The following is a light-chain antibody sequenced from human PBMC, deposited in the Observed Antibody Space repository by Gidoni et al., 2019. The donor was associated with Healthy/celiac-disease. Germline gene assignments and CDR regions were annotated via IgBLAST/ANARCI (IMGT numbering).Light chain of an antibody. V-gene: IGKV3-15*01. Sequence: EIVMTHSPATLSVSPGERAPLSCRASQSVSSNLAWYQQKHGQAPRLLIYGASTRATGPPARCSGSGSGTEFTLTISRLQSEDFAVYYCKQYNNWPFTFGQGTRLEIK. CDR1: QSVSSN. J-gene: IGKJ5*01. CDR3: KQYNNWPFT. CDR2: GAS.